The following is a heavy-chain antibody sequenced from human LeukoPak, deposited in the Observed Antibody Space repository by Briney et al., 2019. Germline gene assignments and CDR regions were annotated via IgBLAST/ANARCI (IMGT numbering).Heavy chain of an antibody. CDR2: IYYSGST. D-gene: IGHD6-19*01. Sequence: SETLSLTCTVSGGSISSSSYYWGWIRQPPGKGLEWIGSIYYSGSTYYNPSLKSRVTISVDTSKNQFSLKLSSVTAADTAVYYCARLGYSSGWYDYWGQGTLSPSPQ. CDR3: ARLGYSSGWYDY. CDR1: GGSISSSSYY. J-gene: IGHJ4*02. V-gene: IGHV4-39*01.